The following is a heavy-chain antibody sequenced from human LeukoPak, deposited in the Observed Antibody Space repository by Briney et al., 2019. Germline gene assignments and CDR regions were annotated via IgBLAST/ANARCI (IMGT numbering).Heavy chain of an antibody. CDR2: IYSGGST. Sequence: PGGSLRLSCAASGVTVSSNYMSWVRQAPGKGLEWVSVIYSGGSTHYADAVKGRFTISRHNSKNTLYLQMNSLRADDTAVYYCARDGPIAAAGNYYYYGMDVWGPGPTVTVSS. J-gene: IGHJ6*02. CDR3: ARDGPIAAAGNYYYYGMDV. D-gene: IGHD6-13*01. V-gene: IGHV3-53*04. CDR1: GVTVSSNY.